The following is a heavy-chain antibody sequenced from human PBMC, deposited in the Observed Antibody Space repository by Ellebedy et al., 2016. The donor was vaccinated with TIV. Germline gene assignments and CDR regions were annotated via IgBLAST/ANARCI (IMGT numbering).Heavy chain of an antibody. J-gene: IGHJ3*02. CDR1: GYSFTTYW. D-gene: IGHD5-12*01. V-gene: IGHV5-51*01. CDR2: IYPGDSDT. CDR3: ARRPSYEDDAFDI. Sequence: GESLKISCKGSGYSFTTYWIGWVRQMPGKGLEWMGIIYPGDSDTRYSPSLEGQVTISADKSISTAYLHWSSLEASDTAMYYCARRPSYEDDAFDIWGQGTMVTVSS.